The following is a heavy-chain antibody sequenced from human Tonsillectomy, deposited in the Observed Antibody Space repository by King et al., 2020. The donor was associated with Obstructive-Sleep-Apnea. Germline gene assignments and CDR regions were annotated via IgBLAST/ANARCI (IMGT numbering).Heavy chain of an antibody. CDR3: ARGSLPHYYDSSGYYRYYYGMDV. CDR2: INHSGST. D-gene: IGHD3-22*01. J-gene: IGHJ6*02. V-gene: IGHV4-34*01. CDR1: GGSFSGYY. Sequence: VQLPQWGAGLLKPSETLSLPCAVYGGSFSGYYWSWLRQPPGKGLEWIGEINHSGSTNYNPSLKSRVTISVDTSKNQFSLKLSSVTAADTAVYYCARGSLPHYYDSSGYYRYYYGMDVWGQGTTVTVSS.